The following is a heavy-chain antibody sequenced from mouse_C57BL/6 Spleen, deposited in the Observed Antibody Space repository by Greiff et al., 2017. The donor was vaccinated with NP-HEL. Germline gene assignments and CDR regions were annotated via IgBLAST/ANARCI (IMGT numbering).Heavy chain of an antibody. J-gene: IGHJ2*01. D-gene: IGHD4-1*01. CDR3: ARDWENYFDY. CDR2: IYPGSGST. Sequence: QVQLQQSGAELVKPGASVKMPCKASGYTFTSYWITWVKQRPGQGLEWIGDIYPGSGSTNYNEKFKSKATLTVDTSSSTAYMQLSSLTSEDSAVYYCARDWENYFDYWGQGTTLTVSS. CDR1: GYTFTSYW. V-gene: IGHV1-55*01.